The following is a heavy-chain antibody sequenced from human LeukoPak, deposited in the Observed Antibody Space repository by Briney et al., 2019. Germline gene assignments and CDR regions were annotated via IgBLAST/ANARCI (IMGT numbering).Heavy chain of an antibody. D-gene: IGHD6-19*01. V-gene: IGHV5-51*01. CDR3: ARSRIAVAGYLPNLKFDY. Sequence: GESLKISCKGSGYSFTSYWIGWVRQMPGKGLEWMGIIYPGDSDTRYSPSFQGQVTISADKSISTAYLQWSSLKASDTAMYYCARSRIAVAGYLPNLKFDYWGQGTLVTVSS. J-gene: IGHJ4*02. CDR1: GYSFTSYW. CDR2: IYPGDSDT.